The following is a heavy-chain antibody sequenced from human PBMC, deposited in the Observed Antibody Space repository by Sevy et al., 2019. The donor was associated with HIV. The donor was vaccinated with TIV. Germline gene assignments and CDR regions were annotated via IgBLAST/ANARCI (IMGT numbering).Heavy chain of an antibody. Sequence: GGSLRLSCAASGFTFSSSAMTWVRRAPGKGLEWVSAITSNGGSTFYADSVKGRFTISRDISQNTLFLQMNSLRAEDTAVYYCAKCQTPVTNQWSFDPWGQGTLVTVSS. CDR1: GFTFSSSA. J-gene: IGHJ5*02. CDR2: ITSNGGST. D-gene: IGHD4-17*01. CDR3: AKCQTPVTNQWSFDP. V-gene: IGHV3-23*01.